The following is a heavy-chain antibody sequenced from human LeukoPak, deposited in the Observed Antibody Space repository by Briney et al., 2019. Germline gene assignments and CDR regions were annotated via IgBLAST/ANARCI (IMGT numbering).Heavy chain of an antibody. CDR3: ATETYYYDSSGYPVRGYYFDY. CDR2: FDPEDGET. J-gene: IGHJ4*02. CDR1: GYTLTELS. D-gene: IGHD3-22*01. V-gene: IGHV1-24*01. Sequence: ASVKVSCKVSGYTLTELSMHWVRQAPGEGLEWMGGFDPEDGETIYAQKFQGRVTMTEDTSTDTAYMELSSLRSEDTAVYYCATETYYYDSSGYPVRGYYFDYWGQGTLVTVSS.